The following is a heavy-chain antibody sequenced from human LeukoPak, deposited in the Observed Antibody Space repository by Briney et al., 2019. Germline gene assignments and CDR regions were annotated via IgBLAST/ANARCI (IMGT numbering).Heavy chain of an antibody. V-gene: IGHV1-18*01. Sequence: ASVKVSCKASGYTFTSYGISWVLQAPGQGLEWMGWISAYNGNTNYAQKLQGRVTITADKSTSTAYMELSSLRSEDTAVYYCAKAAYDILTGYYSGYFDYWGQGTLVTVSS. CDR3: AKAAYDILTGYYSGYFDY. CDR1: GYTFTSYG. J-gene: IGHJ4*02. D-gene: IGHD3-9*01. CDR2: ISAYNGNT.